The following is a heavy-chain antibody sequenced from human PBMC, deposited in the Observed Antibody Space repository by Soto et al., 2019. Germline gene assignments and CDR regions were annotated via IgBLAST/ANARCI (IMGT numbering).Heavy chain of an antibody. CDR2: IYWNDDK. Sequence: QITLKESGPTLVKPTQTLTLTCTFSGFSLSTSGVGVGWIRQPPGKALEWLALIYWNDDKRYSPSLKSRLTITKDTSKNQVVLTMTNMDPVDTATYYCAHTPPPPPALLWFGEETYFDYWGQGTLVTVSS. V-gene: IGHV2-5*01. D-gene: IGHD3-10*01. J-gene: IGHJ4*02. CDR3: AHTPPPPPALLWFGEETYFDY. CDR1: GFSLSTSGVG.